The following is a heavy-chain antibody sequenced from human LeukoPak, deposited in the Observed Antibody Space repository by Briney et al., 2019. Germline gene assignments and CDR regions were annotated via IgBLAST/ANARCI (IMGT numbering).Heavy chain of an antibody. V-gene: IGHV3-21*01. CDR2: ISSSSSYI. CDR3: ARDKDRGWFDP. CDR1: GFTFSSYS. J-gene: IGHJ5*02. Sequence: GGSLRLSCAASGFTFSSYSMNWVRQAPGKGLEWVSSISSSSSYIYYADSVEGRFTISRDNAKNSLYLQMNSLRAEDTAVYYCARDKDRGWFDPWGQGTLVTVSS.